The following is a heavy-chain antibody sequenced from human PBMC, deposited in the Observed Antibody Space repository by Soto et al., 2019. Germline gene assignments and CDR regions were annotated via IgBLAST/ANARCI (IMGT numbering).Heavy chain of an antibody. CDR1: GFTFSSYI. CDR2: ITADGGGT. Sequence: GGSLRLSCTASGFTFSSYIMNWVRQAPGKGLEWISTITADGGGTFYADSVKGRFTISRDNSKNTLYLQMDNLRPEDTAVYYCAKDMIAVAGNNWFDPWGQGTLVTVSS. D-gene: IGHD6-19*01. V-gene: IGHV3-23*01. CDR3: AKDMIAVAGNNWFDP. J-gene: IGHJ5*02.